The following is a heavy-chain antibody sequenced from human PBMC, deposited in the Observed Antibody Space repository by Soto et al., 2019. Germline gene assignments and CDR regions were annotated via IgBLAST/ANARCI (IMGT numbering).Heavy chain of an antibody. CDR3: ARDRESYNWNDVGY. V-gene: IGHV4-59*01. CDR2: VYNSGST. CDR1: GGSISLNY. J-gene: IGHJ4*02. Sequence: SETLSLTCTVSGGSISLNYWTWIRQPPGKGLEWIGSVYNSGSTNYNPSLKSRVTISVDTSKNQFSLRLSSVTAADTAVYYCARDRESYNWNDVGYWGQGTLVTVSP. D-gene: IGHD1-1*01.